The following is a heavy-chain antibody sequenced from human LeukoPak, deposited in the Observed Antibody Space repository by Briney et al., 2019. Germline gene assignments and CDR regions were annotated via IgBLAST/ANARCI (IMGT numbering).Heavy chain of an antibody. CDR1: GYTFTSYY. J-gene: IGHJ4*02. V-gene: IGHV1-46*01. CDR3: ARGSDDSGGSGSYFDY. CDR2: INPSGGST. Sequence: ASVKVSCKASGYTFTSYYMNWVRQAPGHGLEWRGIINPSGGSTSYAQKFQGRVTMTRDTSTSTVYMELSSLRSEDTAVYYCARGSDDSGGSGSYFDYWGRRTLVTVPS. D-gene: IGHD3-16*01.